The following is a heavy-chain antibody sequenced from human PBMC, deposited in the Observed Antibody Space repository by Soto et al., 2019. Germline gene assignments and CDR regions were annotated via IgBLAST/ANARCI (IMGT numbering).Heavy chain of an antibody. CDR2: ISSSSSTI. CDR3: AREASREYSGYVHDAFDI. J-gene: IGHJ3*02. CDR1: GFTFSSYS. Sequence: GSLRLSCAASGFTFSSYSMNWVRQAPGKGLEWVSYISSSSSTIYYADSVKGRFTISRDNAKNSLYLQMNSLRAEDTAVYYWAREASREYSGYVHDAFDIWGQGTMVTVSS. V-gene: IGHV3-48*01. D-gene: IGHD5-12*01.